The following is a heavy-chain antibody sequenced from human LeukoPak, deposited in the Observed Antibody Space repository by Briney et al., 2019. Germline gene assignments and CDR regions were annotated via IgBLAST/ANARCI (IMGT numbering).Heavy chain of an antibody. Sequence: GGSLRLSCAASGFTVSTNSMSWVRQAPGKGLEWVSVIYDGGSTYHTDSVKGRFSISRDNSKNTVYLQMNSLRAEDTAVYYCARALKSDSDSANEYYEYLHHWGQGTLVTVSS. CDR3: ARALKSDSDSANEYYEYLHH. V-gene: IGHV3-66*01. D-gene: IGHD3-22*01. CDR1: GFTVSTNS. CDR2: IYDGGST. J-gene: IGHJ1*01.